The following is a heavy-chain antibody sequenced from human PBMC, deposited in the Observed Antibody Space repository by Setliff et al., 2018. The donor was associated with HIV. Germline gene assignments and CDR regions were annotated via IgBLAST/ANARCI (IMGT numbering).Heavy chain of an antibody. CDR3: ARLGYCSRTTCYGYYHMDV. CDR1: GGSISSHY. J-gene: IGHJ6*03. D-gene: IGHD2-2*01. Sequence: SETLSLTCTVSGGSISSHYWSWIRQPPGKGLEWIGYIYSSGSTKYHPSLKSRLTISVDTSKKQFSLKLSSVTAADTAVYYCARLGYCSRTTCYGYYHMDVWG. CDR2: IYSSGST. V-gene: IGHV4-4*08.